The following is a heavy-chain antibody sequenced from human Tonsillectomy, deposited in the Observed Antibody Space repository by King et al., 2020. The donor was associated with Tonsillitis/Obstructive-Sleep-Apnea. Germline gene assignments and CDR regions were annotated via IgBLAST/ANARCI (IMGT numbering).Heavy chain of an antibody. D-gene: IGHD4-17*01. V-gene: IGHV3-15*01. J-gene: IGHJ4*02. CDR2: SKGKIDGGTT. CDR1: GFNLTNAW. Sequence: EVQLVQSGGGLVKPGGSLRLSCAVSGFNLTNAWMNWVRKAPGKGLEWVGRSKGKIDGGTTDYAAPLKGRFTISRDDSKNTLYLQMSGLKTEDTAIYYCTTANGDSACDKWGQGTLVTVSS. CDR3: TTANGDSACDK.